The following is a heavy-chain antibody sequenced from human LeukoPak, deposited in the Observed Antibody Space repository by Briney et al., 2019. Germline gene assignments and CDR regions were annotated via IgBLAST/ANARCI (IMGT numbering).Heavy chain of an antibody. J-gene: IGHJ4*02. CDR3: ASEICTNGVCSDFQY. CDR1: GFTFSHFG. CDR2: VSNDGNTQ. Sequence: SGGSLRLSCAASGFTFSHFGMHWVRQAPGKGLEWVAIVSNDGNTQVYADSVKGRFTISRDNSKNTLYLQMNSLRAEDTAIYYCASEICTNGVCSDFQYWGQGMLVTVSS. D-gene: IGHD2-8*01. V-gene: IGHV3-30*03.